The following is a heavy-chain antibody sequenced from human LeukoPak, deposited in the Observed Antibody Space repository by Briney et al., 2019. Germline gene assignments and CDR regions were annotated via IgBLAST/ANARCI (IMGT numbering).Heavy chain of an antibody. J-gene: IGHJ4*02. V-gene: IGHV3-23*01. CDR2: ISGSGVNT. D-gene: IGHD1-1*01. CDR3: AQSGVQLWNGRGDY. Sequence: PGGSLRLSCAASGFTFSSYAMTGVRQAPGKGLEWVSGISGSGVNTYYADSGKGRFTISRDNSKNTLYLQKNSLRADDTAVYYCAQSGVQLWNGRGDYWGQGTLVTVSS. CDR1: GFTFSSYA.